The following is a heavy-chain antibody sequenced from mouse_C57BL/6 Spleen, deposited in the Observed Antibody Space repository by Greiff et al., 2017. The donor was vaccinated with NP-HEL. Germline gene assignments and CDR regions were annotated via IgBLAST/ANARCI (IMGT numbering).Heavy chain of an antibody. CDR2: IYPGNSDT. J-gene: IGHJ2*01. Sequence: EVQLQQSGTVLARPGASVKMSCKTSGYTFTSYWMHWVKQRPGQGLEWIGAIYPGNSDTSYNQKFTGKAKLTAVTSASTAYMELSSLTNEDSAVYYCTVDSSGYVPYFDYWGQGTTLTVSS. CDR1: GYTFTSYW. D-gene: IGHD3-2*02. V-gene: IGHV1-5*01. CDR3: TVDSSGYVPYFDY.